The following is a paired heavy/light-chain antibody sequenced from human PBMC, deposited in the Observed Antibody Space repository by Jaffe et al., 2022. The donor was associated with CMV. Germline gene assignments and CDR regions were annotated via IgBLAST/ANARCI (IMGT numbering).Light chain of an antibody. CDR1: SSNIGGNY. CDR3: AAWDDSLNGPV. CDR2: NHS. V-gene: IGLV1-44*01. J-gene: IGLJ3*02. Sequence: QSVLTQPPSASGAPGQTVTIYCSGSSSNIGGNYVNWYQQLPETAPKLLIFNHSQRPSGVPDRFSGSKSGTSASLAISGLQSEDEADYYCAAWDDSLNGPVFGGGTKVTVL.
Heavy chain of an antibody. Sequence: EVQLLESGGDLVQPGWSLRLSCAASGFTFGNYAMSWARQAPGKGLEWVAVIRGSAGTTYHANSVKGRFTISRDNSKNTLYLQMTGLRAEDTAVYYCAKAINTASRWGGGSWGRGVLVTVSS. CDR2: IRGSAGTT. D-gene: IGHD5-18*01. CDR1: GFTFGNYA. V-gene: IGHV3-23*01. CDR3: AKAINTASRWGGGS. J-gene: IGHJ5*02.